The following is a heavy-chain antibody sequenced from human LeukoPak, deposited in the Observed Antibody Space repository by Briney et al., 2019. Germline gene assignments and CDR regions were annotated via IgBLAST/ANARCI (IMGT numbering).Heavy chain of an antibody. CDR2: ISSTSNYI. CDR3: AKEVHSSGYYSDY. Sequence: GGSLRLSCVASGFTFSSYDMNWVRQAPGKGLEWVSSISSTSNYINYADSVRGRFTISRDNSKNTLYLQMNSLRAEDTAVYYCAKEVHSSGYYSDYWGQGTLVTVSS. V-gene: IGHV3-21*04. D-gene: IGHD3-22*01. J-gene: IGHJ4*02. CDR1: GFTFSSYD.